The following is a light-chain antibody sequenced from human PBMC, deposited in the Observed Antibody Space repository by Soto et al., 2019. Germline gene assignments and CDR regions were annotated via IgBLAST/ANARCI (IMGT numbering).Light chain of an antibody. Sequence: ESVLTQSPGTLSLSPGEKATLSCRASQSVSSSYLAWYQQKPGQAPRLLIYGASSRATGIPDRFSGSGSGTDFTLTVSRLEPEDFAVYYCQQFGSSSWTFGQGNKVDIK. J-gene: IGKJ1*01. V-gene: IGKV3-20*01. CDR2: GAS. CDR1: QSVSSSY. CDR3: QQFGSSSWT.